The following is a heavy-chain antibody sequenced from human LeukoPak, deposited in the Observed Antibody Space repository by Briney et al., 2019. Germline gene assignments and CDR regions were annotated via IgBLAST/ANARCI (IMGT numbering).Heavy chain of an antibody. CDR2: ISAYNGNT. CDR3: ARDENTMVRGGIDY. V-gene: IGHV1-18*04. Sequence: ASVKVSCKASGYTFTSYGINWVRQAPGQGLEWMGWISAYNGNTNYAQKLQGRVTMTTDTSTSTAYMEPRSLRSDDTAVYYCARDENTMVRGGIDYWGQGTLVTVSS. D-gene: IGHD3-10*01. CDR1: GYTFTSYG. J-gene: IGHJ4*02.